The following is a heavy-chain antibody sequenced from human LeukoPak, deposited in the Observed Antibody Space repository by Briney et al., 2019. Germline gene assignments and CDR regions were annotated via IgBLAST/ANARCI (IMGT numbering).Heavy chain of an antibody. CDR1: GGSISSYY. CDR2: IYYSGST. D-gene: IGHD5-18*01. CDR3: ARGGYSYGYGGMDV. Sequence: ETLSLTCTVSGGSISSYYWSWIRQPPGKGLEWIGYIYYSGSTNYNPSLKSRVTISVDTSKNQFSLKLSSVTAADTAVYYCARGGYSYGYGGMDVWGQGATVTVSS. J-gene: IGHJ6*02. V-gene: IGHV4-59*01.